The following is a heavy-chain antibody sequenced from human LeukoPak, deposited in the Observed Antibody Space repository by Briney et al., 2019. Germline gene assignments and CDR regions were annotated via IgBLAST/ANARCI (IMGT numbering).Heavy chain of an antibody. J-gene: IGHJ5*02. V-gene: IGHV4-59*01. CDR2: IHYGGST. Sequence: PSETLSLTCSVSGGSISTYYWSWIRQPPGKGLEWIAWIHYGGSTKYNPSLKRRVTISLDRASTLLPLKPRSVKFVSVAGGTNWFDAWGQGTLVTVSA. D-gene: IGHD2-15*01. CDR1: GGSISTYY. CDR3: WFDA.